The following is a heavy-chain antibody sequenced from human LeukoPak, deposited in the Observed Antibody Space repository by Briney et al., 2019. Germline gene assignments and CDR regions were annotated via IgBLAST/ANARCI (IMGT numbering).Heavy chain of an antibody. J-gene: IGHJ4*02. Sequence: PGGSLRLSCAASGFTFSSYSMNWVRQAPGKGLEWVSAISGSGGSTYYADSVKGRFTISRDNSKNTLYLQMNSLRAEDTAVYYCAKARGIAARPTTLDYWGQGTLVTVSS. CDR2: ISGSGGST. CDR3: AKARGIAARPTTLDY. CDR1: GFTFSSYS. D-gene: IGHD6-6*01. V-gene: IGHV3-23*01.